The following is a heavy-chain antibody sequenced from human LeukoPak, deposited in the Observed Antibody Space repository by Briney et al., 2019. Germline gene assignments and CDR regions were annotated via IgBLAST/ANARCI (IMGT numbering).Heavy chain of an antibody. D-gene: IGHD3-3*01. CDR1: GGSISSGDYY. Sequence: PSETLSLTCTVSGGSISSGDYYWSWIRQPPGKGLEWIGYIYYSGSTYYNPSLKSRVTISVDTSKNQFSLKLSSVTAADTAVYYCAGADRGGPKKFWLDVWAQGTTVTVSS. CDR3: AGADRGGPKKFWLDV. CDR2: IYYSGST. V-gene: IGHV4-30-4*02. J-gene: IGHJ6*02.